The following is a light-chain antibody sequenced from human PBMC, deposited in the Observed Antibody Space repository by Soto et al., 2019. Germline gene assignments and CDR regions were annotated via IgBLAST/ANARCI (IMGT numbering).Light chain of an antibody. Sequence: QSVLTQPASVSGSPGQSITISCTGTSSDVGSYNLVSWYQQHPGKAPKLMIYEGSKRPSGVSNRFSGSKSGNTASLTISGLQAEDEADYYCCSYAGSNTHYVVFGGGTKLTVL. CDR2: EGS. CDR3: CSYAGSNTHYVV. J-gene: IGLJ2*01. CDR1: SSDVGSYNL. V-gene: IGLV2-23*01.